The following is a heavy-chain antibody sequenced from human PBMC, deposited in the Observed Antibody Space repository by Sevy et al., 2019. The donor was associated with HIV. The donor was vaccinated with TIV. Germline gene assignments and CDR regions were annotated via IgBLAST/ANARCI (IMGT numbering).Heavy chain of an antibody. V-gene: IGHV3-30*04. CDR3: ARGAYYYDSSGYTNDAFDI. CDR1: GFTFSSYA. D-gene: IGHD3-22*01. CDR2: ISYDGSNK. J-gene: IGHJ3*02. Sequence: GGSLRLSCAASGFTFSSYAMHWVRQAPGKGLEWVAVISYDGSNKYYADSVKGRFTISRDNSKNTLYLQMNSLRAEDTAVYYCARGAYYYDSSGYTNDAFDIWGQRTMVTVSS.